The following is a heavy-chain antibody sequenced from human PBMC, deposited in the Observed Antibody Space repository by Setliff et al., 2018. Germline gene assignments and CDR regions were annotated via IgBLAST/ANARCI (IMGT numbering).Heavy chain of an antibody. CDR1: GFSFSSYA. J-gene: IGHJ3*02. Sequence: GGSLRLSCAASGFSFSSYAMNWVRQAPGKGLEWVSGISGGGSRTYYADSVKGRSTISRDNSQNTMYLQMNSLRAEDTAVYYCIRDTSGRDAFDIWGQGTMVTVSS. CDR2: ISGGGSRT. D-gene: IGHD6-19*01. V-gene: IGHV3-23*01. CDR3: IRDTSGRDAFDI.